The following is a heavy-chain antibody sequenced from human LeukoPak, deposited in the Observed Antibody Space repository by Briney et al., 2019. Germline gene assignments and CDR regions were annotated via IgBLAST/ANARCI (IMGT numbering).Heavy chain of an antibody. Sequence: ASVKVSCKASGYTFTSYGISWVRHAPGQGLEWMGWISAYNGNTNYAQKLQGRVTMTTDTSTSTAYMELRSLRSDDTAVYYCARAFKQRYYFDYWGQGTLVTVSS. CDR1: GYTFTSYG. CDR2: ISAYNGNT. CDR3: ARAFKQRYYFDY. J-gene: IGHJ4*02. V-gene: IGHV1-18*01. D-gene: IGHD6-25*01.